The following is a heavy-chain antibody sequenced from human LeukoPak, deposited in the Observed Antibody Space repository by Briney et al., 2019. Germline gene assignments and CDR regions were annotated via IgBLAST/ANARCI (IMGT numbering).Heavy chain of an antibody. CDR2: ISSSADST. V-gene: IGHV3-23*01. CDR1: GFTFSSYA. J-gene: IGHJ4*02. D-gene: IGHD4-23*01. CDR3: AKPLEKYTYGGNFDY. Sequence: PGGSLRLSCEASGFTFSSYAMSWVRQAPGKGLAWVSVISSSADSTYYADSVKGRFTISRDNSKNTLFLQMNSLRAEDTAVYYCAKPLEKYTYGGNFDYWGQGILVTVPS.